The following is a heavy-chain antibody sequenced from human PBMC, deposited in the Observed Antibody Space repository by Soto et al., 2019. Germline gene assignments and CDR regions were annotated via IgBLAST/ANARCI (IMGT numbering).Heavy chain of an antibody. CDR1: GFTFSSYA. V-gene: IGHV3-23*01. CDR2: ISGSGGST. Sequence: EVQLLESGGGLVQPGGSLRLSCAASGFTFSSYAMSWVRQAPGKGLEWVSAISGSGGSTYYADSVKGRFTISRDNSKNTLYLQMNSLRAQDTAVYYCAKDRGYSYGYLYWGQGTLVTVSS. CDR3: AKDRGYSYGYLY. D-gene: IGHD5-18*01. J-gene: IGHJ4*02.